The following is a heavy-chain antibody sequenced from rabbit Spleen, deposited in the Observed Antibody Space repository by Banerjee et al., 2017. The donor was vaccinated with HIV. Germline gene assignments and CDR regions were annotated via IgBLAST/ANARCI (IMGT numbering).Heavy chain of an antibody. V-gene: IGHV1S40*01. CDR3: ARGSGDVGWGYVI. Sequence: QSLEESGGDLVQPGASLTLTCTASGFSFSSGHDMCWVRQAPGKGLEWIGCINIGLIISYYASWVNGRLTISKTSSTTVTLQMTSLTVADTGTYFCARGSGDVGWGYVIWGPGTLVTVS. CDR1: GFSFSSGHD. J-gene: IGHJ2*01. D-gene: IGHD2-1*01. CDR2: INIGLIIS.